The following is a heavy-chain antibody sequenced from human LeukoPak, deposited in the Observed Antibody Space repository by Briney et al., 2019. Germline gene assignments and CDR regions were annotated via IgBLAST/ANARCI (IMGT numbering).Heavy chain of an antibody. Sequence: PGGSLRLSCAASGFTFSSYAMSWVRQAPGKGLEWVSAISGSGASTYYADSVKGRFTISRDNSKNTLYLQMNSLRAEDTAVYYCARDKCYDSRTHPVYSTTGSFDYWGQGTLVTVSS. CDR3: ARDKCYDSRTHPVYSTTGSFDY. J-gene: IGHJ4*02. CDR1: GFTFSSYA. V-gene: IGHV3-23*01. D-gene: IGHD3-22*01. CDR2: ISGSGAST.